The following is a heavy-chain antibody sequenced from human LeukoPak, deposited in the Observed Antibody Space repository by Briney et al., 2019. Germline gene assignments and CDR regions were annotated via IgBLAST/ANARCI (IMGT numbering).Heavy chain of an antibody. J-gene: IGHJ6*03. V-gene: IGHV4-34*01. CDR2: INHSGST. D-gene: IGHD1-26*01. CDR1: GGSFSGYY. Sequence: SETLSLTCAVYGGSFSGYYWSWIRQPPGKGLEWIGEINHSGSTNYNPSLKSRVTISVDTSKNQFSLKLSSVTAADTAVYYCARLGGSYRRLYYYYYMDVWGKGTTVTVSS. CDR3: ARLGGSYRRLYYYYYMDV.